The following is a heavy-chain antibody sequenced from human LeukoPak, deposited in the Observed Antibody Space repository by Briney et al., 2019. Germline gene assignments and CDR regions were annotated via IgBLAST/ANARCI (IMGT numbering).Heavy chain of an antibody. Sequence: GGSLRLSCAASGFTFSSYGMHWVRQAPGKGLEWVAFIRYDGSNKYYADSVKGRFTISRDNAKNSLYLQMNSLRVEDTAVYYCARAPTVLVGYCSSSSCQADYWGQGTLVTVSS. CDR3: ARAPTVLVGYCSSSSCQADY. D-gene: IGHD2-2*01. J-gene: IGHJ4*02. CDR1: GFTFSSYG. CDR2: IRYDGSNK. V-gene: IGHV3-30*02.